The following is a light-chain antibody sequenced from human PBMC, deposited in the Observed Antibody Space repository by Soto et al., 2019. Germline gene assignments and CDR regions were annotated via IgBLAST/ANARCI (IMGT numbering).Light chain of an antibody. V-gene: IGKV3-11*01. Sequence: EIVLTQSPATLSLSPGERATLSCRASQSVSSYLAWYQQKPGQAPRLLIYDASNRATGIPARFSGSGSETVFTLTISSLEPEDVAVYYWQQRSNWPPYTFGQGNKLEIK. J-gene: IGKJ2*01. CDR3: QQRSNWPPYT. CDR2: DAS. CDR1: QSVSSY.